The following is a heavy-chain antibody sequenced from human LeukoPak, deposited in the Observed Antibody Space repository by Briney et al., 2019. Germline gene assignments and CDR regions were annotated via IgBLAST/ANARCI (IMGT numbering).Heavy chain of an antibody. J-gene: IGHJ4*02. CDR1: GFTFSNAL. D-gene: IGHD3-9*01. CDR3: TTDPFEIFGY. V-gene: IGHV3-15*01. CDR2: IKSKTDGWTT. Sequence: GGSLRLACAASGFTFSNALVRWVRQARGRGLEWVGRIKSKTDGWTTHYAEPVKGRFTISRDDSKNTLYLQMNSLKTEDTAVYYCTTDPFEIFGYWGQGTLVTVSS.